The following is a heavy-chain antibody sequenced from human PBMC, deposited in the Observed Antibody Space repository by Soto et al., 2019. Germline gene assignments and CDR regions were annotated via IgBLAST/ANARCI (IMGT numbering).Heavy chain of an antibody. J-gene: IGHJ4*02. V-gene: IGHV1-46*01. CDR1: GYTFTSYY. CDR2: INPSGGST. D-gene: IGHD1-26*01. CDR3: ARDAPGFSGSPSIASFNS. Sequence: ASVKVSCKASGYTFTSYYMHWVRQAPGQGLEWMGIINPSGGSTSYAQKFQGRVTMTRDTSTSTVYMELSSLRSEDTAVYYGARDAPGFSGSPSIASFNSGGQGALVTAPS.